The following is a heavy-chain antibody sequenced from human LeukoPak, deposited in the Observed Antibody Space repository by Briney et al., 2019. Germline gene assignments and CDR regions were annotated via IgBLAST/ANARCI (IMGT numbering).Heavy chain of an antibody. CDR1: GFSLSTSGVG. V-gene: IGHV2-5*01. CDR2: IYWNDDK. Sequence: SGPTLVKPTQTLTLTCTFSGFSLSTSGVGVGWIRQPPGKALEWLALIYWNDDKRYSPSLKSRLTITKDTSKNQVVLTMTNMDPVDAATYYCAHRIAARPYDYWGQGTLVTVSS. J-gene: IGHJ4*02. D-gene: IGHD6-6*01. CDR3: AHRIAARPYDY.